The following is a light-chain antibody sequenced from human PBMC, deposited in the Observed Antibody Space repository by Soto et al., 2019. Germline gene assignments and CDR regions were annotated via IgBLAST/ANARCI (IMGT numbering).Light chain of an antibody. Sequence: DLQMTQTPSSLSASVGERVTITCRASEDISNYLAWYQQKPGKVPKLLIYGASTLQSGVPSRFSGSGSGTDFTLTISSLQTEDVATYYCQNYNRAPWTFGQGTKVESK. J-gene: IGKJ1*01. CDR2: GAS. V-gene: IGKV1-27*01. CDR1: EDISNY. CDR3: QNYNRAPWT.